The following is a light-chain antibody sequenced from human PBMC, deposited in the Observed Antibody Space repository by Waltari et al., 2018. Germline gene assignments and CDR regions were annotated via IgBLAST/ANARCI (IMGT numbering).Light chain of an antibody. CDR1: QSVLYSSNNKNY. Sequence: DIVMTQSPDSLAVSLGERATLNCKSSQSVLYSSNNKNYLAWYQQKPGQPPKLLIYWASTRESGVPDRFSGSGSGTDFTLTISSLQAEDVAVYYCQQYYSTPPWTFGQRTKVEIK. CDR2: WAS. J-gene: IGKJ1*01. CDR3: QQYYSTPPWT. V-gene: IGKV4-1*01.